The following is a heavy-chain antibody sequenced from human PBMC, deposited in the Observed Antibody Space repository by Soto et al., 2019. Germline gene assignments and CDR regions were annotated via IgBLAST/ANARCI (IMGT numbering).Heavy chain of an antibody. V-gene: IGHV1-2*02. CDR2: INPISDDT. CDR1: GYIFTDYY. J-gene: IGHJ4*01. D-gene: IGHD6-13*01. CDR3: ARDSAAGAGIGWDY. Sequence: QVQLVQSGAEVKKPGASVKVSCKASGYIFTDYYIHWVRQAPGQGLEWMGWINPISDDTRYAQKFRGRVTVTMDTSISTAYMDLSRLTSDDTAVYYCARDSAAGAGIGWDYWGQGTLVTVSS.